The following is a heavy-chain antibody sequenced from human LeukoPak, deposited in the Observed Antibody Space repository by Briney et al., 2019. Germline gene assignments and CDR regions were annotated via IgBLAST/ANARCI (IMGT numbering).Heavy chain of an antibody. J-gene: IGHJ5*02. D-gene: IGHD6-19*01. CDR1: GFTFSSYA. Sequence: GGSLRLSCAASGFTFSSYAMSWVRQAPGKGLEWVSAISGSGGSTYYADSVKGRFTISRDNSKNTLYLQMNSLRAEDTAVYYSAKGLKKQWLANWFDPWGQGTLVTVSS. CDR3: AKGLKKQWLANWFDP. CDR2: ISGSGGST. V-gene: IGHV3-23*01.